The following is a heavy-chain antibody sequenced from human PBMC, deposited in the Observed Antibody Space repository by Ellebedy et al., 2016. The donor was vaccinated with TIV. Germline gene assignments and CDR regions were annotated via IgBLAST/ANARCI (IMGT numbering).Heavy chain of an antibody. CDR1: GFKFNNAW. CDR2: IQRNSAGATT. J-gene: IGHJ4*02. V-gene: IGHV3-15*07. Sequence: PGGSLRLSCAASGFKFNNAWMNWVRQAPGKGLEWVGRIQRNSAGATTEYAAPVTGRFTMARDDSRDTVNLQMNSLQREETAVYYCTTELCRNTCYPGNYWGQGTQVTVSS. D-gene: IGHD2-2*01. CDR3: TTELCRNTCYPGNY.